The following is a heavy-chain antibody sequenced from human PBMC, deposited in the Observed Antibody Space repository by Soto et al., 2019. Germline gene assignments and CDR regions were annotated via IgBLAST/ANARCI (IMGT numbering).Heavy chain of an antibody. CDR2: IDYSGTT. J-gene: IGHJ5*01. CDR3: ARRTNTAGGWFDS. Sequence: PSETLSLTCTVSGGSISSSSYHWGWIRQPPGKGLEWIGSIDYSGTTFYNASLNSRVTISADTSKNQFSLKLSSVTAAETALYYCARRTNTAGGWFDSWGQGALITVSS. CDR1: GGSISSSSYH. D-gene: IGHD6-13*01. V-gene: IGHV4-39*01.